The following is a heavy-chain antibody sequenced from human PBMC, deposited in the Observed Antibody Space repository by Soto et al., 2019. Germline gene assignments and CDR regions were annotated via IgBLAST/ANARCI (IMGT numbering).Heavy chain of an antibody. V-gene: IGHV3-30*03. CDR2: ISYDGSNK. D-gene: IGHD6-6*01. CDR3: AIDRHGSSNYFDY. Sequence: GGSLRLSCAASGFTFSSYGMHWVRQAPGKGLEWVAVISYDGSNKYYADSVKGRFTISRDNSKNTLYLQMNSLRAEDTAVYYCAIDRHGSSNYFDYWGQGTLVTVSS. J-gene: IGHJ4*02. CDR1: GFTFSSYG.